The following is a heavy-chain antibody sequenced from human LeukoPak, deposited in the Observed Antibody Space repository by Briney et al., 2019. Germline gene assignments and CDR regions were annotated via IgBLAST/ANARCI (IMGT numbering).Heavy chain of an antibody. V-gene: IGHV4-34*01. Sequence: SETLSLTCAVYGGSFSGYYWSWIRQPPGEGLEWIGEINHSGSTNYNPSLKSRVTISVDTSKNQFSLKLSSVTAADTAVYYCARATLHDSSGYYIDYWGQGTLVTVSS. D-gene: IGHD3-22*01. CDR2: INHSGST. CDR3: ARATLHDSSGYYIDY. CDR1: GGSFSGYY. J-gene: IGHJ4*02.